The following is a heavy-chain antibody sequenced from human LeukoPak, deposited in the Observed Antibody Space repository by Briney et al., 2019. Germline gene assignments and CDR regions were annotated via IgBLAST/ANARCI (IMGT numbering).Heavy chain of an antibody. CDR1: GFTFSSYG. Sequence: GGSLRLSCAASGFTFSSYGMHWVRQAPGKGLEWVAVIWYDGSNKYYADSVKGRFTISRDNSKNTLYLQMNSLRAEDTAVHYCARGTTYDAFDIWGQGTMVTVSS. J-gene: IGHJ3*02. V-gene: IGHV3-33*01. CDR2: IWYDGSNK. CDR3: ARGTTYDAFDI. D-gene: IGHD1-7*01.